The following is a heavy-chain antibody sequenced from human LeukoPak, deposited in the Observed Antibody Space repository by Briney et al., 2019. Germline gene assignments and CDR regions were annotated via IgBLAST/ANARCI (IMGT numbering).Heavy chain of an antibody. V-gene: IGHV4-31*03. CDR3: ARGVVVPAAIGSYYFDY. Sequence: SETLSLTCTVSGGSISSGGYYWSWIRQHPGKGLEWIGYIYYSGSTYYNPSPKSRVTISVDTSENQFSLKLSSVTAADTAVYYCARGVVVPAAIGSYYFDYWGQGTLVTVSS. CDR1: GGSISSGGYY. CDR2: IYYSGST. J-gene: IGHJ4*02. D-gene: IGHD2-2*02.